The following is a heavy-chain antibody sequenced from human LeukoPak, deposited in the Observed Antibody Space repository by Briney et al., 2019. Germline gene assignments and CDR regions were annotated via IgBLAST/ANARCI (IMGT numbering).Heavy chain of an antibody. J-gene: IGHJ6*02. Sequence: ASVKVSCKASGYTFTSFGINWVRQAPGQGLEWMGWISAYNGNTNYAQRIQDRVTMTTDTSTRTAYMELRSLRSEDTAVYYCARGNAVVVPAARYYYYYGMDVWGQGTTVTVSS. D-gene: IGHD2-2*01. CDR2: ISAYNGNT. CDR1: GYTFTSFG. V-gene: IGHV1-18*01. CDR3: ARGNAVVVPAARYYYYYGMDV.